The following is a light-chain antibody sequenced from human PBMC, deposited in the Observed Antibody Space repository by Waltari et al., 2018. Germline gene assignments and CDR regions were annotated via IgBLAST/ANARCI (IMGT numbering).Light chain of an antibody. J-gene: IGKJ5*01. CDR2: DAS. Sequence: EVVMTQSPATLSVFRGESATLSCRASQTVATNLAWYQQRPGRAPRLLTFDASTRAPSVPAKFSGSGSGTEFTLTIRSLQSEDSAIYYCQQYNRWPPITFGQGTRLEI. CDR3: QQYNRWPPIT. CDR1: QTVATN. V-gene: IGKV3-15*01.